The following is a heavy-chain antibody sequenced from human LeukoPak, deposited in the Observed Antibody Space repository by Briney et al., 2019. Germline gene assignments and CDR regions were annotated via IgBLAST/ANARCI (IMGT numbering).Heavy chain of an antibody. Sequence: GGSLRLPCVASGFTLSSYAMIWVRQAPGKGLEWVSTISGSGDTTYYADSVKGRFTISRDNSKNSLYLQMNSLRVEDTALYYCAKLVGGLPFDLWGQGTVVTVSS. D-gene: IGHD1-26*01. CDR1: GFTLSSYA. CDR2: ISGSGDTT. V-gene: IGHV3-23*01. CDR3: AKLVGGLPFDL. J-gene: IGHJ3*01.